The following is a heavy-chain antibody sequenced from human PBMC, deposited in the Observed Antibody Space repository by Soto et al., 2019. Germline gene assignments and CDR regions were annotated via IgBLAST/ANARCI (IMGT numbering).Heavy chain of an antibody. J-gene: IGHJ4*02. CDR3: TRWNGFGDS. D-gene: IGHD1-1*01. CDR1: GFSIPDYG. V-gene: IGHV3-23*01. Sequence: EVQLLESGGGSVQPGGSLKLSCGVSGFSIPDYGVTWVRQPPGKGLEWVSGFTGGHEKTFYADSVRGRFTLSREDSRNTVYLQMDSLRVEDTAVYYCTRWNGFGDSWGQGTLVTVAS. CDR2: FTGGHEKT.